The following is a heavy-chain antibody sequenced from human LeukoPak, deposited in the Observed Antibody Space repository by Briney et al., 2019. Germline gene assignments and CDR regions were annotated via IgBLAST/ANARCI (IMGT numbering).Heavy chain of an antibody. J-gene: IGHJ4*02. CDR1: GYTFTSYD. CDR2: MNPNSGNT. CDR3: ARAPMGWLIHFDY. D-gene: IGHD3-3*01. Sequence: ASVKVSCKASGYTFTSYDINWVRQATGQGLEWMGWMNPNSGNTGYAQKFQGRVTMTRNTSISTAYMEMSSLRSEDTAVYYCARAPMGWLIHFDYWGQGTLVTVSS. V-gene: IGHV1-8*01.